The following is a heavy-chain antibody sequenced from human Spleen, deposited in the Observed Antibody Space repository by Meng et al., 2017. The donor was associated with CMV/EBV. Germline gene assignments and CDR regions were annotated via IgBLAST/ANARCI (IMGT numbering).Heavy chain of an antibody. J-gene: IGHJ4*02. CDR3: AREDYSISSFDY. D-gene: IGHD6-6*01. CDR2: IYYSGNT. V-gene: IGHV4-61*01. CDR1: DGSVSSGSYY. Sequence: SETLSLTCIVSDGSVSSGSYYWSWIRQPPGKGLEWIGYIYYSGNTNYNPALKIRVTISLDTSKNQCSLKLTSVTAADTAVYFCAREDYSISSFDYWGQGTLVTVSS.